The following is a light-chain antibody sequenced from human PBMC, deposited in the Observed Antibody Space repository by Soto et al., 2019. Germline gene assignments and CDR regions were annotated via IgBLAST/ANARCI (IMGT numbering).Light chain of an antibody. V-gene: IGKV2-28*01. CDR1: QSLLHSNGYNY. CDR2: LGS. J-gene: IGKJ3*01. Sequence: DIVMTQSPLSLTVTPGEPAYISCRSSQSLLHSNGYNYLDWYLQKPGQSPQLLIYLGSNRAAGVSDRFSGSGSGPDFTLKISRLEAADFGVYYSMQALQTPFTFGPGTKVDIK. CDR3: MQALQTPFT.